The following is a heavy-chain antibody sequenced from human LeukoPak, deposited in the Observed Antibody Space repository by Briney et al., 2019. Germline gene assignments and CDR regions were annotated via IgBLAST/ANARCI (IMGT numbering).Heavy chain of an antibody. Sequence: ASVKVSCKASGGTFSSYAISRVRQAPGQGLEWMGGIIPIFGTANYAQKFQGRVTITTDESTSTAYMELSSLRSEDTAVYYCARAQTYYDFWSGYRDYYYYYYMDVWGKGTTVTVSS. V-gene: IGHV1-69*05. D-gene: IGHD3-3*01. J-gene: IGHJ6*03. CDR3: ARAQTYYDFWSGYRDYYYYYYMDV. CDR1: GGTFSSYA. CDR2: IIPIFGTA.